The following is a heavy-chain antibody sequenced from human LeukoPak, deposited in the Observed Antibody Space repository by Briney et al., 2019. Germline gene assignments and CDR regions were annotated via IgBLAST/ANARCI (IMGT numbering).Heavy chain of an antibody. V-gene: IGHV4-34*01. J-gene: IGHJ4*02. CDR2: INHSGST. CDR3: ARITDCSGGSCYSAY. Sequence: SETLSLTCTVSGGSISSYYWSWIRQPPGKGLEWIGEINHSGSTNYNPSLKSRVTISVDTSKNQFSLKLSSVTAADTAVYYCARITDCSGGSCYSAYWGQGTLVTVSS. CDR1: GGSISSYY. D-gene: IGHD2-15*01.